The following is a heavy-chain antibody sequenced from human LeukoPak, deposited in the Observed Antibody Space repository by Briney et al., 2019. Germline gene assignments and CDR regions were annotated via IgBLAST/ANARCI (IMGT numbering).Heavy chain of an antibody. Sequence: GASLRLSCAASGFTFSSNYMSWVRQAPGKGLEWVSVIYSGGSTYYADSVKGRFTISRDNSKNTLYLQMNSLRAEDTAVYYCARDREDYYYYYGMDVWGQGTTVTVSS. CDR3: ARDREDYYYYYGMDV. CDR1: GFTFSSNY. V-gene: IGHV3-53*01. CDR2: IYSGGST. J-gene: IGHJ6*02.